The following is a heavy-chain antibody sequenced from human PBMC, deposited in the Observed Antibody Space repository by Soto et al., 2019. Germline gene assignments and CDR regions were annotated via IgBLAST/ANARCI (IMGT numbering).Heavy chain of an antibody. Sequence: QVQLQQSGPGLVKPSQTLSLTCAISGDSVSSNSVAWNWIRQSPSRGLEWLGRTYYRSRWYNDYAVSVQSPITLSPETSKYHFTPPLTSATPEATAIYFCATSAQTRSGGQNWFYPWGQGTRVTVST. V-gene: IGHV6-1*01. D-gene: IGHD5-12*01. CDR3: ATSAQTRSGGQNWFYP. J-gene: IGHJ5*02. CDR2: TYYRSRWYN. CDR1: GDSVSSNSVA.